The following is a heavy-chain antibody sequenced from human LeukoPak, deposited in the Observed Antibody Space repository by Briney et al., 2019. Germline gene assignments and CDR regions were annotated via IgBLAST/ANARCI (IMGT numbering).Heavy chain of an antibody. CDR3: ARGSVDTAMVDY. CDR2: SRNKANSYTT. J-gene: IGHJ4*02. Sequence: QSGGSLRLSCAASGFTFSDHYMDWVRQAPGKGLEWVGRSRNKANSYTTEYAASVKGRFTISRDDSKSSLYLQMNSLRAEDTAVYYCARGSVDTAMVDYWGQGTLVTVSS. CDR1: GFTFSDHY. V-gene: IGHV3-72*01. D-gene: IGHD5-18*01.